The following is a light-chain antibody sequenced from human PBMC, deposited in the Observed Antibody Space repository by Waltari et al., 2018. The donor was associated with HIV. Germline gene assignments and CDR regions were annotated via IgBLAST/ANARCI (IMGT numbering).Light chain of an antibody. CDR2: GAS. CDR1: QSVRDN. CDR3: QQYNKWPPVT. Sequence: EIVMTESPATLSVSTGERDPLSCRASQSVRDNLAWYQQKPGQAPRLLIYGASTRAIGIPVRFSGSGSGTEFTLTISSLQSEDFAVYYCQQYNKWPPVTFGGGTKVEIK. V-gene: IGKV3-15*01. J-gene: IGKJ4*01.